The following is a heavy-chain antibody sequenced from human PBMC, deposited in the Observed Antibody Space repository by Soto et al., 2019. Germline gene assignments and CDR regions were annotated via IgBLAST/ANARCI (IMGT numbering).Heavy chain of an antibody. D-gene: IGHD6-13*01. Sequence: QVQLQESGPGLVKPSGTLSLTCAVSSVSIFSSNWWSWVRQPRGKGLEWIGETRNSGGAHYNPSLKSRFTITGDRSKNHFFLELRSVTAADTAVYYCASHLVMSGTRGFDNWGLGALFTVSS. V-gene: IGHV4-4*02. CDR2: TRNSGGA. CDR3: ASHLVMSGTRGFDN. J-gene: IGHJ4*02. CDR1: SVSIFSSNW.